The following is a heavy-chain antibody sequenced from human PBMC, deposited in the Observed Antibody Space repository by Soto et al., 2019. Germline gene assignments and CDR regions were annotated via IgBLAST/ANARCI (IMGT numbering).Heavy chain of an antibody. V-gene: IGHV1-69*01. J-gene: IGHJ3*02. Sequence: QVQLVQSGAEVKKPGSSVKVSCKASGGTFSSYAISWVRQAPGQGLEWMGGIIPIFGTANYAQKFQGRVTITADESTSTAYMELSSLRSEDTAVYYCARDHDCGGDCYSGVSGAFDIWGQGTMVTVSS. D-gene: IGHD2-21*02. CDR3: ARDHDCGGDCYSGVSGAFDI. CDR2: IIPIFGTA. CDR1: GGTFSSYA.